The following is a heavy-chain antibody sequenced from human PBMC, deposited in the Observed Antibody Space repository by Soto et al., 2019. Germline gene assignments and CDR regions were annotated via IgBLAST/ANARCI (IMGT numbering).Heavy chain of an antibody. Sequence: QVQLVESGGGLVKPGGSLRLSCSASGFTFSDYYMSWIRQAPGKGLEWVSYISSSGSTIYYADSVKGRFTISRDNAKNSLYLQMNSLRAEDTAVYYCARTMVRGVMTLQHYYYMDVWGKGTTVTVSS. CDR2: ISSSGSTI. D-gene: IGHD3-10*01. V-gene: IGHV3-11*01. CDR1: GFTFSDYY. CDR3: ARTMVRGVMTLQHYYYMDV. J-gene: IGHJ6*03.